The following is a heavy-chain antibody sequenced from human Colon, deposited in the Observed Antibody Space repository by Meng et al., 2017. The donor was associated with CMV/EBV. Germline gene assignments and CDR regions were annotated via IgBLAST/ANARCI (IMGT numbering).Heavy chain of an antibody. J-gene: IGHJ4*02. CDR2: IRHDGDSK. Sequence: GESLKISCAASGFSFSSGGMHWVRQAPGKGLEWVAFIRHDGDSKWYADSVKGRFTISRDNSKNTLYLQMNSLRRDDTAVYYCAKDYRKRFWPENFDYWGQGTLVTVSS. CDR1: GFSFSSGG. D-gene: IGHD3-3*01. V-gene: IGHV3-30*02. CDR3: AKDYRKRFWPENFDY.